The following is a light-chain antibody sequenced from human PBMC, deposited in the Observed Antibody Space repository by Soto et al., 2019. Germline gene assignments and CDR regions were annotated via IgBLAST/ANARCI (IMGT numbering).Light chain of an antibody. CDR3: QSYDRSLSSPI. Sequence: QSALTQPASVSGSPGQSITISCTGTSSDLAIYNYVSWYQQQPGKAPKLMIYQVTNRPSGVPDRFSGSKSGTSASLAITGLQADDEADYYCQSYDRSLSSPIFGGGTKLTVL. V-gene: IGLV2-14*01. CDR2: QVT. J-gene: IGLJ2*01. CDR1: SSDLAIYNY.